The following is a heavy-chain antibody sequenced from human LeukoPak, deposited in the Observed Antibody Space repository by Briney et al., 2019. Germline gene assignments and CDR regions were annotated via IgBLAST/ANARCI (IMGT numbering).Heavy chain of an antibody. CDR2: IYSGGST. V-gene: IGHV3-53*01. Sequence: PGGSLRLSCAASGFTFSTYGMHWVRQAPGKGLEWVSVIYSGGSTYYADSVKGRFTISRDNSKNTLYLQMNSLRAEDTAVYYCARVGTRGSSGWYYFDYWGQGTLVTVSS. D-gene: IGHD6-19*01. J-gene: IGHJ4*02. CDR3: ARVGTRGSSGWYYFDY. CDR1: GFTFSTYG.